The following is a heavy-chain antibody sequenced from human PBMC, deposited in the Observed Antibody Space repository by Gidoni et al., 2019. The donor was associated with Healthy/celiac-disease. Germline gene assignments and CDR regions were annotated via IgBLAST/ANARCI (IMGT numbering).Heavy chain of an antibody. D-gene: IGHD1-26*01. CDR2: INHRGST. J-gene: IGHJ6*02. CDR1: GGSFSGYY. Sequence: QVQLQQWGAGLLKPSETLSLTCAVYGGSFSGYYWSWIRQPPGKGLEWIGEINHRGSTNYNPSLKSRVTISVDTSKNQFSLKLSSVTAADTAVYYGARGRWELPGGYGMDVWGQGTTVTVSS. V-gene: IGHV4-34*01. CDR3: ARGRWELPGGYGMDV.